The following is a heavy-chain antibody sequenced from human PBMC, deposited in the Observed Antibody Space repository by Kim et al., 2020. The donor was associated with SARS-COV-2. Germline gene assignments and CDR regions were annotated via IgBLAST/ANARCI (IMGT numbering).Heavy chain of an antibody. Sequence: GGSLRLSCAASEFIFGNFCMHWVRQAPGKGLEWVANIKQDGSKTYFVDSVKGRFTISRDNAKNTLYLQMNSLRVEDTAVYYCARDPAYDSLGGYDHWGQGTLGTVPS. D-gene: IGHD3-3*01. V-gene: IGHV3-7*01. J-gene: IGHJ4*02. CDR1: EFIFGNFC. CDR2: IKQDGSKT. CDR3: ARDPAYDSLGGYDH.